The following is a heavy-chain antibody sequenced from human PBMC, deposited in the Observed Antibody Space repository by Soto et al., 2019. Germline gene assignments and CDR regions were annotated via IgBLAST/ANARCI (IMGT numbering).Heavy chain of an antibody. CDR2: ISYDGSNK. CDR3: AKENTGSSWYSAFDY. D-gene: IGHD6-13*01. Sequence: VAVISYDGSNKYYADSVKGRFTISRDNSKNTLYLQMNSLRAEDTAVYYCAKENTGSSWYSAFDYWGQGTLVTVSS. J-gene: IGHJ4*02. V-gene: IGHV3-30*18.